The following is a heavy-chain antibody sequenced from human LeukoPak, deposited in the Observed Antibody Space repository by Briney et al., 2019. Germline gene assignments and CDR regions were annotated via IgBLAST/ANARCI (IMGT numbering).Heavy chain of an antibody. CDR3: ARGPRAAGTKSKENWFDP. J-gene: IGHJ5*02. V-gene: IGHV1-2*02. Sequence: ASVNVSCKASGYTFTGYYMHWVRQAPGQGLEWMGWINPNSGGTNYAQKFQGRVTMTRDTSISTAYMELSRLRSDDTAVYYCARGPRAAGTKSKENWFDPWGQGTLVTVSS. D-gene: IGHD6-13*01. CDR2: INPNSGGT. CDR1: GYTFTGYY.